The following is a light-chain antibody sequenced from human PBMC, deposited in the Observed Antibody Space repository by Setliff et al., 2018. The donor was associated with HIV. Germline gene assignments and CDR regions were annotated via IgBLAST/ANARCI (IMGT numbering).Light chain of an antibody. CDR3: SSYAGDVDLVL. CDR2: EVN. Sequence: QSALTQPPSASGSPGQSVTFSCTGTSGDVGGYNYVSWYQQHPGKAPKLIIYEVNQRPSGVPDRFSGSKSGDTASLTVSGLQAEDEADYFCSSYAGDVDLVLFGGGTKATVL. J-gene: IGLJ2*01. V-gene: IGLV2-8*01. CDR1: SGDVGGYNY.